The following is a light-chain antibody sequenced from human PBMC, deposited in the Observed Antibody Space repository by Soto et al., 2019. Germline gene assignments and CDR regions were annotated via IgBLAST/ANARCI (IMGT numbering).Light chain of an antibody. CDR1: GSVSSW. V-gene: IGKV1-39*01. Sequence: DIKMTQSASTLSSSVGDRVTITCPGSGSVSSWLAWYQQKPGKAPKVLIYAASTLQSGVPSRFSGSGSGTDFTLTISNLQPEDFATYYCQQSYSNVALTFGGGTKVDIK. CDR2: AAS. J-gene: IGKJ4*01. CDR3: QQSYSNVALT.